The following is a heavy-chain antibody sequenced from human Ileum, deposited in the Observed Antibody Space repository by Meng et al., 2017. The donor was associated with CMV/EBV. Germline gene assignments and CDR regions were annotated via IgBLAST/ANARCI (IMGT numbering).Heavy chain of an antibody. Sequence: CTASGGTFSSYAISWVRQAPRQGLEWMGGIIPIFGTANYAQKFQGRVTITTDESTSTAYMELSSLRSEDTAVYYCAAALEFNWFDPWGQGTLVTVSS. D-gene: IGHD3-3*01. J-gene: IGHJ5*02. CDR3: AAALEFNWFDP. V-gene: IGHV1-69*05. CDR1: GGTFSSYA. CDR2: IIPIFGTA.